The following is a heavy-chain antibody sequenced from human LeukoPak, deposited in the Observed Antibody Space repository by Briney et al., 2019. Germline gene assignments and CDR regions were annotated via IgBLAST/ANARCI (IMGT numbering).Heavy chain of an antibody. CDR2: TYYRSSWYY. D-gene: IGHD1-1*01. Sequence: HSHTLSLTCAISGDSFSTNNNTWAWVRQSPSRGLERLGRTYYRSSWYYDYAVSLKSRITINPHTPKNLFSLQLNSVTPEDTAVYYCASRNDGLGMDVWGQGTTVTVSS. J-gene: IGHJ6*02. CDR3: ASRNDGLGMDV. CDR1: GDSFSTNNNT. V-gene: IGHV6-1*01.